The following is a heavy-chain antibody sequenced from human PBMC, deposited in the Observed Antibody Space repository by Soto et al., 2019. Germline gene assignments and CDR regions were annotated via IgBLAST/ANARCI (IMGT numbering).Heavy chain of an antibody. CDR1: GFIFGSYA. Sequence: GGSLRLSCAASGFIFGSYAMSWVRQAPGKGLEWVSAIRGSGGSTYYADSVKGRFTISRDNSKNTLYLQMNTLRAEDTAVYYCARKIFGYHPFDYWGQRTLVTVSS. CDR2: IRGSGGST. V-gene: IGHV3-23*01. D-gene: IGHD3-3*01. J-gene: IGHJ4*02. CDR3: ARKIFGYHPFDY.